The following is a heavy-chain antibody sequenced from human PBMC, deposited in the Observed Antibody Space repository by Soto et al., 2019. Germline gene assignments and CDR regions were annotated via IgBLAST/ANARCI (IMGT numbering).Heavy chain of an antibody. CDR3: ARYIPGVRYYGMDV. D-gene: IGHD2-2*01. Sequence: EVQLLASGGGLVQPGGSLRLSCAASGFTFSSYAMKWVRQAPGKGLEWVSLISDSGTLTYYADSVKGRFTISRDNSGNTLFLQMYSLRAEDTAVYYCARYIPGVRYYGMDVWGQGTTVTVSS. CDR1: GFTFSSYA. V-gene: IGHV3-23*01. J-gene: IGHJ6*02. CDR2: ISDSGTLT.